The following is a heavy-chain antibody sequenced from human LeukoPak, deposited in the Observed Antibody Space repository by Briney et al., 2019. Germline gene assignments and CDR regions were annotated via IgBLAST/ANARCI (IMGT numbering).Heavy chain of an antibody. CDR1: GFTFSSHW. CDR3: ARTRYCSTTCRYDFDH. D-gene: IGHD2-2*01. J-gene: IGHJ4*02. V-gene: IGHV3-74*01. CDR2: INTDGSVT. Sequence: GGSLRLSCAASGFTFSSHWMHWVRQAPGKGLVWVSRINTDGSVTSYADSVKGRFTISRDNAKNTLYLQMNSLRAEDTAVYYCARTRYCSTTCRYDFDHWGQGTLVTVSS.